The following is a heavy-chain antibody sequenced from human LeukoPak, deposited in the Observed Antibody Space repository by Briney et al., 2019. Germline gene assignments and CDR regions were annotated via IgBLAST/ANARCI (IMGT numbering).Heavy chain of an antibody. CDR2: ISAYNGNT. Sequence: GASVKVSCKASGGTFSSYAISWVRQAPGQGLEWMGWISAYNGNTNYAQKLQGRVTMTTDTSTSTAYMELRSLRSDDTAVYYCARETPIVATISHYYYYGMDVWGQGTTVTVSS. CDR3: ARETPIVATISHYYYYGMDV. J-gene: IGHJ6*02. V-gene: IGHV1-18*01. CDR1: GGTFSSYA. D-gene: IGHD5-12*01.